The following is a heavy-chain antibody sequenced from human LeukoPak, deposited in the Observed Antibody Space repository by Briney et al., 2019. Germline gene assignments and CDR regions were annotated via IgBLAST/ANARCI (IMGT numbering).Heavy chain of an antibody. V-gene: IGHV4-59*01. Sequence: IYYSGSTNYNPSLKSRVTISVDTSKNQFSLKLSSVTAADTAVYYCARDIGDGYNGDYFDYWGQGTLVTVSS. CDR2: IYYSGST. D-gene: IGHD5-24*01. CDR3: ARDIGDGYNGDYFDY. J-gene: IGHJ4*02.